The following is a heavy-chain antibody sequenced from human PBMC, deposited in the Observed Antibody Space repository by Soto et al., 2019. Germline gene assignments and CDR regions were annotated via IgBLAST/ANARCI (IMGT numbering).Heavy chain of an antibody. V-gene: IGHV1-24*01. CDR2: FDPEDGET. CDR1: GYTLTELS. D-gene: IGHD4-17*01. CDR3: ATARTVSQLFDAFDI. Sequence: ASVKVSCKVSGYTLTELSMHWVRQAPGKGLEWMGGFDPEDGETIYAQKFQGRVTMTEDTSTDTAYMELSSLRSEDTAVYYCATARTVSQLFDAFDIWGQGTMVTVSS. J-gene: IGHJ3*02.